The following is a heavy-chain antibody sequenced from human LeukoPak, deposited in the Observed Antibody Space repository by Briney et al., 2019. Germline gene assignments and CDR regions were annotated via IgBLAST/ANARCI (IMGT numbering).Heavy chain of an antibody. CDR3: ARFRPGLGVWTGYYPFDY. J-gene: IGHJ4*02. CDR1: GGSINSFY. V-gene: IGHV4-59*01. Sequence: SETLSLTCTVSGGSINSFYWSWLRQPPGKGLEWIGFISYSGSKNYNPSLNFRVTISVDTSKSQFSLKLGPVSAADTAVYYCARFRPGLGVWTGYYPFDYWGLGTLVTVSS. CDR2: ISYSGSK. D-gene: IGHD3/OR15-3a*01.